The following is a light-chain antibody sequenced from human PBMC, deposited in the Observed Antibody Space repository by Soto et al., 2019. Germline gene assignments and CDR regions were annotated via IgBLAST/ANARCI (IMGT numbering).Light chain of an antibody. V-gene: IGKV3-20*01. CDR2: GAA. J-gene: IGKJ1*01. CDR3: QQYGSSLPWA. Sequence: EMVLSQSPGTLSLSPWARATLSGMASQSITRSLLAWYQQKRGQAPRLIIYGAASRATGIPERFSGRASGTDFTLTISRLEPEDFAVYYCQQYGSSLPWAFGQGTMVDIK. CDR1: QSITRSL.